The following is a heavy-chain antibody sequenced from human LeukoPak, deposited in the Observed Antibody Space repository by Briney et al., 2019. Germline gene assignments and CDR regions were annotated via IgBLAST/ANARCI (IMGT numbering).Heavy chain of an antibody. CDR3: AKLTRGWSFDY. Sequence: GGSLRLSCAASGFIVSTNHMTWVRQAPGKGLEWVSVIYSGGSTYYADSVKGRFTISRDTSKNTVPLQMNSLRAEDTAVYYCAKLTRGWSFDYWGQGTLVTVSS. D-gene: IGHD6-19*01. V-gene: IGHV3-53*01. J-gene: IGHJ4*02. CDR2: IYSGGST. CDR1: GFIVSTNH.